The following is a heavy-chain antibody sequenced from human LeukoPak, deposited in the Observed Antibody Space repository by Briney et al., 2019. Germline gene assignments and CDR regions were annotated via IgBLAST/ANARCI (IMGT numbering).Heavy chain of an antibody. V-gene: IGHV3-33*06. CDR2: IRYDGSNK. CDR1: GFTFSSYG. CDR3: AKIRVITSAYYYGMDV. Sequence: PGRSLRLSCAASGFTFSSYGMHWVRQAPGKGLEWVAVIRYDGSNKYYADSVKGRFTISRDNFRDTVDLQMNSLRAEDTAVYYCAKIRVITSAYYYGMDVWGQGTTVVVSS. D-gene: IGHD3-22*01. J-gene: IGHJ6*02.